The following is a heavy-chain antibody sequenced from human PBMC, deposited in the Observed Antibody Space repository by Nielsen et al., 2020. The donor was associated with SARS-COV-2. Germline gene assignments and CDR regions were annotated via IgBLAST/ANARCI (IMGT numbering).Heavy chain of an antibody. CDR1: GFTFSSYA. D-gene: IGHD6-19*01. V-gene: IGHV3-30-3*01. J-gene: IGHJ4*01. CDR3: AAKYGGEWLAVFDY. CDR2: ISYDGSNK. Sequence: LTCAASGFTFSSYAMHWVRQAPGKGLEWVAVISYDGSNKYYADSVKGRFTISRDNSKNTLYLQMNSLEIEDTAVYYCAAKYGGEWLAVFDYWGQGTQVTVSS.